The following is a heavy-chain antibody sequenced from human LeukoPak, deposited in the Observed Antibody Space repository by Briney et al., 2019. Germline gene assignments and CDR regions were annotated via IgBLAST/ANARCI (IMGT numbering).Heavy chain of an antibody. J-gene: IGHJ4*02. CDR2: ISYDGSNK. CDR3: AKDRSGLSALPSGAFDY. CDR1: GFTFSSYA. D-gene: IGHD2-15*01. V-gene: IGHV3-30-3*01. Sequence: SGGSLRLSCAASGFTFSSYAMHWVRQAPGKGLEWVAVISYDGSNKYYADSVKGRFTISRDNSKNTLYLQMNSLRAEDTAVYYCAKDRSGLSALPSGAFDYWGQGTLVTVSS.